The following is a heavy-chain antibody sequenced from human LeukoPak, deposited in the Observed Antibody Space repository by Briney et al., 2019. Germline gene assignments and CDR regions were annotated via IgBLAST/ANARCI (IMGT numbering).Heavy chain of an antibody. CDR1: GYSISSGYY. D-gene: IGHD3-3*01. J-gene: IGHJ4*02. CDR2: IYHSGST. Sequence: SETLSLTCAVSGYSISSGYYWGWIRQPPGKGLEWIGSIYHSGSTYYNPSLKSRVTISVDTSKNQFSLKLSSVTAADTAVYYYARLSTIFGVVTHLDYWGQGTLVTVSS. CDR3: ARLSTIFGVVTHLDY. V-gene: IGHV4-38-2*01.